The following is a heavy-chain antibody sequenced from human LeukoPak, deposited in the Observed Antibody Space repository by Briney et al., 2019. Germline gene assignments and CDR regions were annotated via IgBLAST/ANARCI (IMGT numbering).Heavy chain of an antibody. J-gene: IGHJ4*02. CDR2: ISTYNGNT. V-gene: IGHV1-18*01. CDR3: ARDRMDTGTYFDY. CDR1: GYTFTTYG. D-gene: IGHD5-18*01. Sequence: ASVKVSCRSSGYTFTTYGITWVRQAPGQGLEWMGWISTYNGNTNYAQKLQGRVTMATDTSTSTAYMELRSLRSDDTAMYYCARDRMDTGTYFDYWGQGTLVTVSS.